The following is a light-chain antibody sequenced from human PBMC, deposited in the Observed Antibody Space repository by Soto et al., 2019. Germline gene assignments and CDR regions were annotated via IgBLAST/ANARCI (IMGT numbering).Light chain of an antibody. CDR3: QRYGDSGT. CDR2: GAS. CDR1: QSLSTND. Sequence: EIFLTQSPGTLSLGPGERAALSCSASQSLSTNDVAWYHQKPGQAPRLLIYGASKRATGIPDRFTGRGSGTEFTLTIDKLEPEDFGVYYCQRYGDSGTFGQGT. J-gene: IGKJ2*01. V-gene: IGKV3-20*01.